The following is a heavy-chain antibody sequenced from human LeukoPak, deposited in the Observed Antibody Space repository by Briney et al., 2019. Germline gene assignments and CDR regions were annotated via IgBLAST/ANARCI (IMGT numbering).Heavy chain of an antibody. CDR3: ARGDTVTRYYFDY. J-gene: IGHJ4*02. CDR2: IYYSGST. D-gene: IGHD4-11*01. V-gene: IGHV4-30-4*01. CDR1: GGSISSGDYY. Sequence: SETLSLTCTVSGGSISSGDYYWSWIRQPPGKGLEWIGYIYYSGSTYYNPSLKSRLTISVDTSKNQFSLKLSSVTAADTAVYYCARGDTVTRYYFDYWGQGTLVTVSS.